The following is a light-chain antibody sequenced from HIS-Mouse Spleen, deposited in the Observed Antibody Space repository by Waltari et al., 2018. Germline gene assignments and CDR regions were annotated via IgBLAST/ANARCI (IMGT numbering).Light chain of an antibody. V-gene: IGKV2-28*01. J-gene: IGKJ5*01. CDR3: MQSIQLPST. CDR2: LGS. Sequence: DIVMTQSPLSLPVTPGEPASISCRSSQSLLHSNGYNYLDWYLQKPGQSPQLLIYLGSNRASGVPDRFSGSGSGTDFTLKISRVEAEDVGVYYCMQSIQLPSTFGQGTRLEIK. CDR1: QSLLHSNGYNY.